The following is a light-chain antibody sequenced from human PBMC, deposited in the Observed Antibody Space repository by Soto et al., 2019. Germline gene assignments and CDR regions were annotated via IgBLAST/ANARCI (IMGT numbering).Light chain of an antibody. CDR3: QQDYRPWT. CDR1: QSVLYSSNNKNY. Sequence: DIVVTQSPDSLAVSLGERATINCKSSQSVLYSSNNKNYLAWYQQKPGQPPKLLIYCASTRESGVPDRFSGSGSGTDFTPTITSPQAEDGAVYYCQQDYRPWTFGQGTKVDIK. CDR2: CAS. J-gene: IGKJ1*01. V-gene: IGKV4-1*01.